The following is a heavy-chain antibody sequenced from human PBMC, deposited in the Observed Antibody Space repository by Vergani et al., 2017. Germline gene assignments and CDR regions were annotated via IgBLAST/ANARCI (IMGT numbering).Heavy chain of an antibody. J-gene: IGHJ3*02. CDR1: SFSVSSHY. Sequence: LVESGGGLVQPGGSLRLSCAASSFSVSSHYMTWVRQAPGKGLEWVSTINIGGRTSYADSVKGRLTLTRDDSKNTLHLQMNSLRPEDTAVYYCARGMTTETTDLDGVDSWGQGTMVSVSS. CDR3: ARGMTTETTDLDGVDS. V-gene: IGHV3-66*02. D-gene: IGHD4-17*01. CDR2: INIGGRT.